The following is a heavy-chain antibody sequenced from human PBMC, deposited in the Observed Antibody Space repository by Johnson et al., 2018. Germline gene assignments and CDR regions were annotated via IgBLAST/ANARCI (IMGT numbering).Heavy chain of an antibody. Sequence: QVQLQQWGAGLLKPSETLSLTCAVYGGSFSGYYWSWIRQPPGKGLEWIGEINHSGSTNYNPSLKSRVTISVDTSKNQFSLKLSSVTAADTAVYYCARAKTLYYYDSSNGMDVWGQGTTVTVSS. CDR3: ARAKTLYYYDSSNGMDV. D-gene: IGHD3-22*01. V-gene: IGHV4-34*01. J-gene: IGHJ6*02. CDR2: INHSGST. CDR1: GGSFSGYY.